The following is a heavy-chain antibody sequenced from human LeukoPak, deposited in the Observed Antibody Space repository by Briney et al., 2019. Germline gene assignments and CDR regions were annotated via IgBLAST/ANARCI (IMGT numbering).Heavy chain of an antibody. CDR3: ARGYCSSTSCYLPYYYYGMDV. V-gene: IGHV1-8*01. CDR2: MNPNSGNT. D-gene: IGHD2-2*01. J-gene: IGHJ6*02. CDR1: GYTFTSYD. Sequence: ASVKVCCKASGYTFTSYDINWVRQATGQGLEWMGWMNPNSGNTGYAQKFQGRVTMTRNTSISTAYMELSSLRSEDTAVYYCARGYCSSTSCYLPYYYYGMDVWGQGTTVTVSS.